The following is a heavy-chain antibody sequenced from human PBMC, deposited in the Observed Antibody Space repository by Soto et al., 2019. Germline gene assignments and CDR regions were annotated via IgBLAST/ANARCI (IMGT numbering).Heavy chain of an antibody. CDR3: ARQPYDSTGYYYGA. V-gene: IGHV4-39*01. CDR2: RYSGGNT. J-gene: IGHJ5*02. D-gene: IGHD3-22*01. Sequence: QLQLQESAPGLVKPSEPLSLTSTVSGGPFSSRIYYWGWIRQPPGKGLEWIGSRYSGGNTYYNPSLKSRVTVSVSTTKNHFSLKLTSVTAADTAMYYCARQPYDSTGYYYGAWGQGTLVTVSS. CDR1: GGPFSSRIYY.